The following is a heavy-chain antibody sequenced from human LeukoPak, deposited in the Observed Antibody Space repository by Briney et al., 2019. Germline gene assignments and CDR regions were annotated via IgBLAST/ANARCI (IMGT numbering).Heavy chain of an antibody. D-gene: IGHD3-10*01. CDR1: GFTFSSYA. J-gene: IGHJ4*02. CDR3: VRGLNGAGDY. Sequence: QPGGSLRLSCAASGFTFSSYAMSWVRQAPGKGLEWVSRINEDETTITYADSVKGRFTISRDNAKNTLFLQMSSLRVEDTAVYYCVRGLNGAGDYWGQGTLVTVSS. CDR2: INEDETTI. V-gene: IGHV3-74*01.